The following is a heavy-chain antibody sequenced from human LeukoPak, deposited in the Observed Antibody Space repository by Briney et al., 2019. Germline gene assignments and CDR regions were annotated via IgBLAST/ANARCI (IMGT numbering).Heavy chain of an antibody. CDR3: AREIRMGATVYFDY. CDR2: IKQDGSEK. J-gene: IGHJ4*02. CDR1: GFTFNNYW. Sequence: GGSLRLSCAASGFTFNNYWMTWVRQAPGQGLEWVANIKQDGSEKYYVDSAKGRFTISRDNAKNSLYLQMNSLRAEDTAVYYCAREIRMGATVYFDYWGQGTLVTVSS. D-gene: IGHD1-26*01. V-gene: IGHV3-7*01.